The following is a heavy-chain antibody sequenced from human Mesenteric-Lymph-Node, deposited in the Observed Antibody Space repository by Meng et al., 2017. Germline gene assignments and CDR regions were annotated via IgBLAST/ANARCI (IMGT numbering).Heavy chain of an antibody. J-gene: IGHJ4*02. CDR2: IHSSGNI. D-gene: IGHD1-26*01. Sequence: SGPGLLWPSVTLSLPCSDAGGSVTIGTNQWTWIRQPPWKGLELIGFIHSSGNINHNPSLKTRVTISVDTSKNQFSLKLSSVTAADTAVYYCARRSGSYFLSGFTNWGQGTLVTVSS. CDR3: ARRSGSYFLSGFTN. CDR1: GGSVTIGTNQ. V-gene: IGHV4-61*01.